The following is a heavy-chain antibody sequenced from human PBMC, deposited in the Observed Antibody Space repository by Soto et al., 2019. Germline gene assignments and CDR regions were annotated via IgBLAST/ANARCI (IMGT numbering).Heavy chain of an antibody. V-gene: IGHV4-30-4*01. CDR3: ARTADYDYVWGSYRYFDY. Sequence: SETLSLTCTVSGGSISSGDYYWNWIRQPPGKGLEWIGSIYYSGSTYYNPSPKSRVTISVGTSKNQFSRKLSSVTAADTAVYYCARTADYDYVWGSYRYFDYWGQGTLVTVSS. D-gene: IGHD3-16*02. J-gene: IGHJ4*02. CDR1: GGSISSGDYY. CDR2: IYYSGST.